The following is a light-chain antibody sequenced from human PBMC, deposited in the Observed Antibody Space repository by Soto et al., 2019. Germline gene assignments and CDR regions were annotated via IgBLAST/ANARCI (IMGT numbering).Light chain of an antibody. CDR1: DIGTKS. V-gene: IGLV3-21*02. J-gene: IGLJ2*01. CDR2: DDS. CDR3: QVWRTSSDQPVL. Sequence: SYVLTQAPSVSVAPGQTARITCGGDDIGTKSVHWYQQKPGQAPVLVVYDDSDRPSGIPERISGSKSGNTASLTFSRVETGDEADYYCQVWRTSSDQPVLFGGGTKVTVL.